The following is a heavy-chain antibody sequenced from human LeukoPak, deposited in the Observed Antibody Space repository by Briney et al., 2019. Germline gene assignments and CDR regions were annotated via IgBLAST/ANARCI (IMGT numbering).Heavy chain of an antibody. Sequence: GGSLRLSCAASGFTFSSYAMHWVRQAPGKGLEWVAVISYDGSNKYYADSVKGRFTISRDNSKNTLYLQMSSLRAEDTAVYYCARDPRGYSYGGIFDYWGQGTLVTVSS. CDR1: GFTFSSYA. D-gene: IGHD5-18*01. J-gene: IGHJ4*02. CDR2: ISYDGSNK. CDR3: ARDPRGYSYGGIFDY. V-gene: IGHV3-30*04.